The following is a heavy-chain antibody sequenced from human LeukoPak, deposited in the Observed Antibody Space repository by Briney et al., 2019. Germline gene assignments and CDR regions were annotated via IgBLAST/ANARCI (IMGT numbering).Heavy chain of an antibody. CDR3: AKGSHDSSGYIAPVYFDY. Sequence: GGSLRLSCAASGFIFSSYAMSWVRQAPGKGLEWVSYGGSGGSTYYADSVKGRFTVSRDNSKSTLYLQMNSLTAEDTAVYYCAKGSHDSSGYIAPVYFDYWGQGTLVTVSS. D-gene: IGHD3-22*01. CDR2: GGSGGST. J-gene: IGHJ4*02. CDR1: GFIFSSYA. V-gene: IGHV3-23*01.